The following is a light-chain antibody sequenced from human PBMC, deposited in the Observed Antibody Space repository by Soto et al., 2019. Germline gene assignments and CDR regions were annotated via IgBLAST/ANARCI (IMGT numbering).Light chain of an antibody. Sequence: QSALTQPRSVSGSPGQSVTISCTGTSSDVGGYNYVSWYQQHPGKAPKLMIYDVSKRRSGVPDRFSGSKSGNTASLTISGLQAEDEADYYCSSYAGSNNFVFGTGTKVTVL. CDR1: SSDVGGYNY. V-gene: IGLV2-11*01. J-gene: IGLJ1*01. CDR3: SSYAGSNNFV. CDR2: DVS.